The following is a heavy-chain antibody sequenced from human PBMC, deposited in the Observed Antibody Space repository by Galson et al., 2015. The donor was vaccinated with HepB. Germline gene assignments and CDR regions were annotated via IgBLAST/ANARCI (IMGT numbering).Heavy chain of an antibody. CDR2: IYHSGST. J-gene: IGHJ4*02. D-gene: IGHD6-6*01. V-gene: IGHV4-4*02. Sequence: SETLSLTCAVSGGSISSSNWWSWVRQPPGKGLEWIGEIYHSGSTNYNPSLKSRVTISVDKSKNQFSLKLSSVTAADTAVYYCARQGAARPFVYFDYWGQGTLVTVTS. CDR3: ARQGAARPFVYFDY. CDR1: GGSISSSNW.